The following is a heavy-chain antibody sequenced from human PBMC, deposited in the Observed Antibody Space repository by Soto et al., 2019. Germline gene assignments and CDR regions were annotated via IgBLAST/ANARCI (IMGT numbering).Heavy chain of an antibody. V-gene: IGHV3-33*01. CDR2: IWYDGSNK. D-gene: IGHD2-15*01. J-gene: IGHJ6*03. CDR1: GFTFSSYG. CDR3: ARDGVVVVVAALDSYYYYMDV. Sequence: GGSLRLSCAASGFTFSSYGMHWVRQAPGKGLEWVAVIWYDGSNKYYADSVKGRFTISRDNSKNTLYLQMNSLRAEDTAVYYCARDGVVVVVAALDSYYYYMDVWGKGTTVTVSS.